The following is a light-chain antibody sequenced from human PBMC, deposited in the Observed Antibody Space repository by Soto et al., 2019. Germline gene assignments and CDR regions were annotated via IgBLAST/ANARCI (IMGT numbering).Light chain of an antibody. CDR3: SSYARRNNLL. CDR1: SSDVGGYNY. Sequence: QSALTQPASVSGSPGQSITISCTGTSSDVGGYNYVSWYQQHPGKAPKLMIYEVSNRPSGVSNRFSGSKSGNTASLTISGLQAEDEGDYFCSSYARRNNLLFGGGTKLTVL. J-gene: IGLJ2*01. V-gene: IGLV2-14*01. CDR2: EVS.